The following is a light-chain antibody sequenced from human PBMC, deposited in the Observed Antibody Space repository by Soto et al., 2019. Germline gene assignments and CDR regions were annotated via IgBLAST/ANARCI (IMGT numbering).Light chain of an antibody. CDR2: EVS. Sequence: QSVLTQPPSASGSPGHSVTISCTGTSSDVGGYNSVSWYQQHPGKAPKLMIYEVSKRPSGVPDRFSGSKSGNTASLTASGLQAEDEADYYCSSYAGNNIVVFGGGTKLTVL. J-gene: IGLJ2*01. V-gene: IGLV2-8*01. CDR3: SSYAGNNIVV. CDR1: SSDVGGYNS.